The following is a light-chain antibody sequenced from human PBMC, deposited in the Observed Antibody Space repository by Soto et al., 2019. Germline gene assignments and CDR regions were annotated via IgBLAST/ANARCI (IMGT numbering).Light chain of an antibody. V-gene: IGKV3-15*01. CDR3: QQYNNWPRT. CDR2: GAS. J-gene: IGKJ1*01. CDR1: QSVSSN. Sequence: EIVMTQSPATLSVSPGERATLSCRASQSVSSNLAWYQQKPRQAPRLLFYGASTRATGIPARFSGSGSGTEFTLTISSLQSEDFAVYYCQQYNNWPRTFGQGTKVEIK.